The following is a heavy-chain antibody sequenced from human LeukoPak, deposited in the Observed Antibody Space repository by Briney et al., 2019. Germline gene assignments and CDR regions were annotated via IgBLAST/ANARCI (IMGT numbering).Heavy chain of an antibody. V-gene: IGHV4-34*01. CDR2: INHSGST. J-gene: IGHJ5*02. CDR3: ARDYCSGGSCYPLNWFDP. D-gene: IGHD2-15*01. Sequence: SETLSLTCAVYGGSFSGYCWTWIRQPPGKGLEWIREINHSGSTNYNPSLKSRVTISVDTSKNQFSLKLSSVTAADTAVYYCARDYCSGGSCYPLNWFDPWGQGTLVTVSS. CDR1: GGSFSGYC.